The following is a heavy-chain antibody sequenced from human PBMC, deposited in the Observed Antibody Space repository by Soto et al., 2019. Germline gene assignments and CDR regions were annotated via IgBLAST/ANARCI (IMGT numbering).Heavy chain of an antibody. CDR2: IIPIFGTA. CDR3: ARSRDIVLVPAATATIHYYYYYGMDV. CDR1: GGTFSSYA. V-gene: IGHV1-69*13. D-gene: IGHD2-2*01. Sequence: SVKVSCKASGGTFSSYAISWVRQAPGQGLEWMGGIIPIFGTANYAQKFQGRVTITADESTSTAYMELSSLRSEDTAVYYCARSRDIVLVPAATATIHYYYYYGMDVWGQGTTVTVSS. J-gene: IGHJ6*02.